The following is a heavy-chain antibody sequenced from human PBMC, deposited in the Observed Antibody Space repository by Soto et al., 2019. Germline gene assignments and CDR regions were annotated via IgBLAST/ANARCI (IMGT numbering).Heavy chain of an antibody. J-gene: IGHJ4*02. V-gene: IGHV1-3*01. CDR1: GYTFTAYA. Sequence: GASVKVSCKASGYTFTAYALHWVRQAPGHRLEWMGWINAGNGDTKYSQKFQDRVTINRDTSASTVYMEMSSLRSEDTTVYYCVGDERNSIACWGQGTPVTVSS. CDR3: VGDERNSIAC. CDR2: INAGNGDT.